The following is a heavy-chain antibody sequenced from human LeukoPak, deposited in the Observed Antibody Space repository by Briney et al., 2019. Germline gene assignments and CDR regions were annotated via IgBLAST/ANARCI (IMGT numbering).Heavy chain of an antibody. D-gene: IGHD2-15*01. V-gene: IGHV4-34*01. CDR3: ARGLSSKPYIVRRPEKNYMDV. CDR2: INHSGST. J-gene: IGHJ6*03. CDR1: GGSFSGDY. Sequence: PSETLSLTCAVYGGSFSGDYWSWIRQPPGKGLEWIGEINHSGSTNSNPSLTSRVTISVDTSKNQFSLTLSSVTAADTAVYYCARGLSSKPYIVRRPEKNYMDVWGKGTTVTVSS.